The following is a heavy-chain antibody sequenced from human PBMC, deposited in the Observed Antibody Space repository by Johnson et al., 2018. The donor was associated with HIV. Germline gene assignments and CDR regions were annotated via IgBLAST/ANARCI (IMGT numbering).Heavy chain of an antibody. CDR1: GFTVSSNY. Sequence: QVQLVESGGGLIQPGGSLRLSCAASGFTVSSNYMSCVRQAPGKGLEWVAVIWYDGSNKYYADSVKGRFTISRDNSKNTLYLQMNSLRAEDTAVYYCAKGDSSGYYLAAFDIWGQGTMVTVSS. CDR3: AKGDSSGYYLAAFDI. CDR2: IWYDGSNK. V-gene: IGHV3-33*06. J-gene: IGHJ3*02. D-gene: IGHD3-22*01.